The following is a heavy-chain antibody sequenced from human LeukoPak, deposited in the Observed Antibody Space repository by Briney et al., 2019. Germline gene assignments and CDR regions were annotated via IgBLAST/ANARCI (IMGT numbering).Heavy chain of an antibody. V-gene: IGHV1-46*01. D-gene: IGHD2-2*01. J-gene: IGHJ4*02. CDR2: ISPSGGST. Sequence: ASVKVSCKAFGYTFTSNYMHWVRQAPGQGPEWMGVISPSGGSTTYAQKFQGRVTLTRDMSTSTAYMELSRLRSDDTAVYYCARRVVPAAIDYWGQGTLVTVSS. CDR1: GYTFTSNY. CDR3: ARRVVPAAIDY.